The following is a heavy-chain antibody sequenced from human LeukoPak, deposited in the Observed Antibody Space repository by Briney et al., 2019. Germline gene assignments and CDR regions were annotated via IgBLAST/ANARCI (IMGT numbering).Heavy chain of an antibody. CDR3: ARADRYSSGPFDY. D-gene: IGHD6-19*01. J-gene: IGHJ4*02. Sequence: SETLSLTCTASGGSISSSSYYWGWIRQPPGKGLEWIGSIYYSGSTYYNPSLKSRVTISVDTSKNQFSLKLSSVTAADTAVYYCARADRYSSGPFDYWGQGTLVTVSS. CDR2: IYYSGST. CDR1: GGSISSSSYY. V-gene: IGHV4-39*07.